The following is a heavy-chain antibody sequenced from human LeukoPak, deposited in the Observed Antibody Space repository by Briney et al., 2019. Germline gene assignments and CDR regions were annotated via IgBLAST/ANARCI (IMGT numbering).Heavy chain of an antibody. CDR2: ISYDGSNK. V-gene: IGHV3-30-3*01. D-gene: IGHD2-2*01. CDR1: GFTFSSYA. J-gene: IGHJ4*02. CDR3: ARGHPPYCSSTSCSYFDY. Sequence: PGRSLRLSCAASGFTFSSYAMHWVRQAPGKGLEWVAVISYDGSNKYYADSVKGRFTISRDNSKNTLYLQMNSLRAEDTAVYYCARGHPPYCSSTSCSYFDYWGQGTLVTVSS.